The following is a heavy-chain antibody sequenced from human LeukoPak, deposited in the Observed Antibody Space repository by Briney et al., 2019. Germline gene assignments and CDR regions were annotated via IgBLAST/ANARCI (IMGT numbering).Heavy chain of an antibody. D-gene: IGHD6-13*01. CDR3: ARCDSYSSSWSRQFDY. CDR1: GFTFSSYW. V-gene: IGHV3-7*01. Sequence: SGGSLRLSCAASGFTFSSYWMTWVRQAPGMGPECVANINQDGSEKNCVDSVRGRFTISRDNARNSLYLQLNSLRAEDTAVYYCARCDSYSSSWSRQFDYWGQGTLVIVSS. J-gene: IGHJ4*02. CDR2: INQDGSEK.